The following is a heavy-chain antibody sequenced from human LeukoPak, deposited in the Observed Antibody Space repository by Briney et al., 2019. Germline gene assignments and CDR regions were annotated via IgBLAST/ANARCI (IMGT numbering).Heavy chain of an antibody. V-gene: IGHV4-39*01. CDR3: ARQSLTGTTATFDI. D-gene: IGHD1-1*01. J-gene: IGHJ3*02. CDR2: IYYRGSA. Sequence: SETLSPTCTVSGGSISSSSYSWGWIRQPPGQGLEWIGTIYYRGSAYYNPSLKSRVTISVDTSKNQFSLKLSSATAADTAVCYCARQSLTGTTATFDIWGQGTMVTVSS. CDR1: GGSISSSSYS.